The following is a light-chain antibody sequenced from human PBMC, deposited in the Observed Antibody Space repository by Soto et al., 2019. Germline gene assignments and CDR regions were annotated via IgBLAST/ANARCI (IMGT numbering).Light chain of an antibody. Sequence: QSVLTQPPSVSGSPGQSVTISCTGTSSDVGNYNRVSWYQQPPGTAPKLMIYEVSNRPSGVPDRFSGSKSGNTASLTISGLQAADEADYYCSSYTSSGTLLFGGGTKVTVL. CDR1: SSDVGNYNR. V-gene: IGLV2-18*02. CDR3: SSYTSSGTLL. CDR2: EVS. J-gene: IGLJ2*01.